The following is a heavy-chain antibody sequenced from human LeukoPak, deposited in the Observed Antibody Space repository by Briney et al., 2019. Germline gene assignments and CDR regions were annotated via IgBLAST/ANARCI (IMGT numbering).Heavy chain of an antibody. D-gene: IGHD2-2*01. CDR3: ARVVTSLGVHYYYMDV. CDR2: INPNSGGT. CDR1: GYTFTGYY. J-gene: IGHJ6*03. V-gene: IGHV1-2*02. Sequence: ASVKVSCKASGYTFTGYYMHWVRQAPGQGLEWMGWINPNSGGTNYAQRFQGRVTMTRDTSISTAYMELSRLRSDDTAVYYCARVVTSLGVHYYYMDVWGKGTTVTVSS.